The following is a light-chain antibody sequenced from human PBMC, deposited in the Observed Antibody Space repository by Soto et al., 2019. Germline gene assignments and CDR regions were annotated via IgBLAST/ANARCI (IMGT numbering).Light chain of an antibody. CDR1: QMVFIY. J-gene: IGKJ1*01. CDR3: QQYGRSPGT. CDR2: DAS. Sequence: EIVLIQSPATLSLSPVERATLSFRASQMVFIYLAWYQHQHAQAPRILISDASNRATGIPDRFSGSGSGTAFTLTISRLEPEDFAVYYCQQYGRSPGTFGQGTKVDIK. V-gene: IGKV3-20*01.